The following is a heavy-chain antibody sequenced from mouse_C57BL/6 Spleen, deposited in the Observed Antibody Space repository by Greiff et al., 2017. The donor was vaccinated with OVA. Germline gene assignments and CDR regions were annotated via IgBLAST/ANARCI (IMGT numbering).Heavy chain of an antibody. V-gene: IGHV14-2*01. J-gene: IGHJ4*01. CDR2: IDPEDGET. D-gene: IGHD2-3*01. CDR1: GFNITDYY. Sequence: VQLQQSGAELVKPGASVKLSCTASGFNITDYYMHWVKQRTEQGLEWIGRIDPEDGETKYAPKFQGKATITADTSSNTAYLQLSSLTSEDTAVYYCARTAIYDGYYGRAMDYWGQGTSVTVSS. CDR3: ARTAIYDGYYGRAMDY.